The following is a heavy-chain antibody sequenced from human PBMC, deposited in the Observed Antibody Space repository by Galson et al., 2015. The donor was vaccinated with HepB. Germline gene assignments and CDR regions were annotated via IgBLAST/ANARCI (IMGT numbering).Heavy chain of an antibody. J-gene: IGHJ1*01. CDR3: ARDSNRYQEQWLVFFQH. V-gene: IGHV3-33*08. CDR1: GFTFSSYG. CDR2: IWYDGSNK. Sequence: FLRLSCVASGFTFSSYGMHWVRQAQGKGLEWVAVIWYDGSNKYYADSVKGRFTISRDNSKNTLYLQMNSLRAEDTAVYYCARDSNRYQEQWLVFFQHWGQGTLVTVSS. D-gene: IGHD6-19*01.